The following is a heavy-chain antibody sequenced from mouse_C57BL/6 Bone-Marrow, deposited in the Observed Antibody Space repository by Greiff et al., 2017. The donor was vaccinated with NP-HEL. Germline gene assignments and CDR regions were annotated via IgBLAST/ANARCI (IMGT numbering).Heavy chain of an antibody. CDR3: AKKSFYGNYYAMDY. CDR1: GFSLTSYG. Sequence: QVQLKESGPGLVQPSQSLSITCTVSGFSLTSYGVHWVRQPPGKGLEWLGVIWSGGSTDYNAAFISRLSISKDNSKSQVFFKMNSLQADDTAIYYCAKKSFYGNYYAMDYWGQGTSVTVSS. J-gene: IGHJ4*01. CDR2: IWSGGST. D-gene: IGHD2-1*01. V-gene: IGHV2-4*01.